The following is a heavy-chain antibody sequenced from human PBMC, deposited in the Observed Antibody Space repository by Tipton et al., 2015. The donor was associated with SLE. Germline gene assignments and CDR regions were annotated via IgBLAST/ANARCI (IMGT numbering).Heavy chain of an antibody. CDR1: GGSTASDSYY. Sequence: TLSLTCTVSGGSTASDSYYWSWIRQPPGKGLEWIGYIYYSGSTNYNPSLKSRVTMSVDTSKNQFSLRLSSVTAADAAVYYCARELIYFDNWGQGTLVTVSS. J-gene: IGHJ4*02. CDR3: ARELIYFDN. V-gene: IGHV4-61*01. CDR2: IYYSGST.